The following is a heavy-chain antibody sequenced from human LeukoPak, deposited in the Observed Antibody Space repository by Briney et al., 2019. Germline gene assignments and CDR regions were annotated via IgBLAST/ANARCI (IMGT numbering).Heavy chain of an antibody. D-gene: IGHD3-10*01. CDR2: INWNGGST. V-gene: IGHV3-20*04. J-gene: IGHJ4*02. CDR1: GFTFDDYG. CDR3: ARDHSGNYAWDY. Sequence: GGSLRLSCAASGFTFDDYGMSWVRQPPGKGLEWVSGINWNGGSTGYADSVKGRFTTSRDNAKNSLYLQMNSLRAEDTAFYYCARDHSGNYAWDYWGQGTLVTVSS.